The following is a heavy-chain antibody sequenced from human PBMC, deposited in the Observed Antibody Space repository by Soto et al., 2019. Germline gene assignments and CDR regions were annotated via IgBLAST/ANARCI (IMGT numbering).Heavy chain of an antibody. CDR3: AKDLLWFGELFGY. V-gene: IGHV3-23*01. Sequence: EVQLLESGGGLVQPGGSLRLSCAASGLTFSSYAMSWVRQAPGKGLEWVSAISGSGGSTYYAYSVKGRFTISRDNSKNTLYLQMNSLRAEDTAVYYCAKDLLWFGELFGYWGQGTLVTVSS. J-gene: IGHJ4*02. CDR2: ISGSGGST. CDR1: GLTFSSYA. D-gene: IGHD3-10*01.